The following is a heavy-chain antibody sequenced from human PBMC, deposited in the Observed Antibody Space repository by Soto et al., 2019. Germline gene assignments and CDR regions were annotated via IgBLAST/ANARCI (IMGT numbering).Heavy chain of an antibody. CDR3: AHIVVAGLGYYFDY. V-gene: IGHV2-5*02. Sequence: QITLKESGPTLVKPTQTLTLTCTFSGFSLSSTRMAVGWIRQPPGKALEWLVLIYWDDDKRYSPFLKSRLTITKDTSKNQVLLTMSNMDPVDTARYYCAHIVVAGLGYYFDYWGQGTLVTVSS. D-gene: IGHD6-19*01. CDR1: GFSLSSTRMA. CDR2: IYWDDDK. J-gene: IGHJ4*02.